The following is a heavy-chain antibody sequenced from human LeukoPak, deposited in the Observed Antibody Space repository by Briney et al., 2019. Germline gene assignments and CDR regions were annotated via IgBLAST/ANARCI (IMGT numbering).Heavy chain of an antibody. J-gene: IGHJ5*02. CDR2: ISGSGGST. CDR3: AKDPPYSSSSTVNWFDL. Sequence: PGGSLRLSCAASGFTFSSYAMSWVRQAPGKGLEWVSAISGSGGSTYYADSVKGRFTISRDNSKNTLYLQMNSLRAEDTAVYYCAKDPPYSSSSTVNWFDLWGQGTLVTVSS. V-gene: IGHV3-23*01. CDR1: GFTFSSYA. D-gene: IGHD6-13*01.